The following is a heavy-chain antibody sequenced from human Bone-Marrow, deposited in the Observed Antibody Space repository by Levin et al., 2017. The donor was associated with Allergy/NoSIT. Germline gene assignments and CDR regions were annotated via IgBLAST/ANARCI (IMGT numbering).Heavy chain of an antibody. CDR3: ARVTPSYWFDP. D-gene: IGHD5-18*01. Sequence: KLGESLKISCKASGGTFSSYAISWVRQAPGQGLEWMGGIIPIFGTANYAQKFQGRVTITADESTSTAYMELSSLRSEDTAVYYCARVTPSYWFDPWGQGTLVTVSS. CDR2: IIPIFGTA. CDR1: GGTFSSYA. J-gene: IGHJ5*02. V-gene: IGHV1-69*01.